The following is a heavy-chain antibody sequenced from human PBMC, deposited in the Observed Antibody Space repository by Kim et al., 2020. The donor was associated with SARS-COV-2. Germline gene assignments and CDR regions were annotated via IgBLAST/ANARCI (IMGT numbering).Heavy chain of an antibody. CDR3: ARGPRGSSGWSDY. V-gene: IGHV4-34*01. D-gene: IGHD6-19*01. CDR1: GGSFSGYY. Sequence: SETLSLTCAVYGGSFSGYYWSWIRQPPGKGLEWIGEINHSGSTNYNPSLKSRVTISVDTSKNQFSLKLSSVTAADTAVYYCARGPRGSSGWSDYWGQGTLVTVSS. J-gene: IGHJ4*02. CDR2: INHSGST.